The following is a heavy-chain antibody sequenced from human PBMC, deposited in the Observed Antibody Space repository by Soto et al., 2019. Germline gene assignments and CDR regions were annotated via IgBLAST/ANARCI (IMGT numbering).Heavy chain of an antibody. Sequence: QVQLVQSGAEVKKPGASVKVSCKASGYTFTSYDINWVRQATGQGLEWMGWMNPNSGNTGYAQKFQGRVTMTRNTSISTAYMELSSLRSEDTAVYYCARLCRYQLIKPYYYYYYMDVWGKGTTVTVSS. V-gene: IGHV1-8*01. J-gene: IGHJ6*03. CDR1: GYTFTSYD. CDR3: ARLCRYQLIKPYYYYYYMDV. D-gene: IGHD2-2*01. CDR2: MNPNSGNT.